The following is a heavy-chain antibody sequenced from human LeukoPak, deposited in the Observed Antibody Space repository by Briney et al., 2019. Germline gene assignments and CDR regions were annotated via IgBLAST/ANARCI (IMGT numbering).Heavy chain of an antibody. J-gene: IGHJ4*02. D-gene: IGHD2-2*01. CDR1: GYTFTSHG. V-gene: IGHV1-18*01. CDR3: ARSDRRQYPRDY. CDR2: ISAYNGNT. Sequence: ASVKVSCKASGYTFTSHGISWVRQAPGQGLEWMGWISAYNGNTNYAQKLQGRVTMTTDTSTSTAYMELRSLRSDDTAVYYCARSDRRQYPRDYWGQGTLVTVSS.